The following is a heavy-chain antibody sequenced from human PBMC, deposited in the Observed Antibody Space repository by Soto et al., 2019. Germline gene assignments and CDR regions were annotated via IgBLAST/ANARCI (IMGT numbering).Heavy chain of an antibody. CDR1: GFTFSTYS. V-gene: IGHV3-21*01. D-gene: IGHD1-26*01. CDR3: ANAPLVGAFDI. CDR2: ISSSTSYI. Sequence: PGGSLRLSCAASGFTFSTYSMTWVRQAPGKGLEWVSSISSSTSYIYYADSVKGRFTISRDNAKNSLYLQMNSLRAEDTAVYYCANAPLVGAFDIWGQGTMVTVSS. J-gene: IGHJ3*02.